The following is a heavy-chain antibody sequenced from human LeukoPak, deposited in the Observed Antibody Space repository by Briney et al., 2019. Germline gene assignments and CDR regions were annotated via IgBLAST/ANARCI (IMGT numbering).Heavy chain of an antibody. D-gene: IGHD5-18*01. CDR3: ARASGDIVETATMGSY. V-gene: IGHV3-21*01. Sequence: GGSLRLSCAASGFFFNSYSMNWVRQAPGKGLEWVSSISSSSSSIYYADSVKGRFTISRDNAKNSLYLQMNSLRAEDTAVYYCARASGDIVETATMGSYWGQGTLVTVSS. CDR1: GFFFNSYS. CDR2: ISSSSSSI. J-gene: IGHJ4*02.